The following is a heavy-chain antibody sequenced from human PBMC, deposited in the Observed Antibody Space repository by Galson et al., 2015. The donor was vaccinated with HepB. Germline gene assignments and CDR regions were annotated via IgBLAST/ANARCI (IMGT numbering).Heavy chain of an antibody. Sequence: SVKVSCKASGFTFTSSAMQWVRQARGQRLEWIGWIVVGSGNTNYAQKFQERVTITRDMSTSTAYMELSSLRSEDTAVYYCAATTGGYCSSTSCYLRRPGYYYGMDVWGQGTTVTVSS. J-gene: IGHJ6*02. V-gene: IGHV1-58*02. CDR2: IVVGSGNT. CDR1: GFTFTSSA. D-gene: IGHD2-2*01. CDR3: AATTGGYCSSTSCYLRRPGYYYGMDV.